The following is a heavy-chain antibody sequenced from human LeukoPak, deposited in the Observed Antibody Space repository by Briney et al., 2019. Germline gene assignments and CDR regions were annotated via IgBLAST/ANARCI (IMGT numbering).Heavy chain of an antibody. CDR1: GGSFSGYY. Sequence: SETLSLTCAVYGGSFSGYYWSWIRQPPGKGLEWIREINHSGSTNYNPSLKSRVTISVDTSKNQFSLKLSSVTAADTAVYYCARVGSSGYKHWGQGTLVTVSS. CDR3: ARVGSSGYKH. V-gene: IGHV4-34*01. J-gene: IGHJ4*02. D-gene: IGHD3-22*01. CDR2: INHSGST.